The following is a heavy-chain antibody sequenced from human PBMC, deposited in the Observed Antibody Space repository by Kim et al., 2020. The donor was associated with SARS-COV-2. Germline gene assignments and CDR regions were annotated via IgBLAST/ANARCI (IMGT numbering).Heavy chain of an antibody. CDR1: GFRFDDYA. V-gene: IGHV3-9*01. D-gene: IGHD3-16*02. J-gene: IGHJ6*02. CDR2: ISRNGDNR. Sequence: GGSLRISCAASGFRFDDYALHWVRQPPGKGLEWVSGISRNGDNRGYADSVMGRFTISRDNAKNSLYLQMNELRPDDTALYYCARSGDGTYPQGAYYYGLDVWGQGTTVTVSS. CDR3: ARSGDGTYPQGAYYYGLDV.